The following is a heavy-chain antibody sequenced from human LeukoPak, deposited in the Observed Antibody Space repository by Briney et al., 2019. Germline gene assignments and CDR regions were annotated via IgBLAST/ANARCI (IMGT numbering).Heavy chain of an antibody. CDR2: ISRSSSYI. J-gene: IGHJ5*02. Sequence: GGSLRLSCAASGFTFTSYSMNWVRQAPGQGLEWISSISRSSSYIYYADSVKGRFTISRDNAKNSLYLQMNSLRAEDTAVYYCARDIRRGLEPDGIGNWFDPWGQGTLVTVSS. D-gene: IGHD3-3*02. CDR1: GFTFTSYS. V-gene: IGHV3-21*01. CDR3: ARDIRRGLEPDGIGNWFDP.